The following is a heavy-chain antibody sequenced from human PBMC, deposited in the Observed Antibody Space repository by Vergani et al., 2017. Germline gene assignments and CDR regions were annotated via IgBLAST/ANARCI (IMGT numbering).Heavy chain of an antibody. D-gene: IGHD3-3*02. CDR1: GGSISSSSYY. Sequence: QLQLQESGPGLVKPLETPSLTCTVPGGSISSSSYYWGWIRQPPGKGLEWIGSIYYSGSTYYNPPLKSRGTIPVDTSKNQFSLKLSSVTAAAAAVYYCASRHIVGVPWGNYWGQGTLVTVSS. CDR2: IYYSGST. V-gene: IGHV4-39*01. CDR3: ASRHIVGVPWGNY. J-gene: IGHJ4*02.